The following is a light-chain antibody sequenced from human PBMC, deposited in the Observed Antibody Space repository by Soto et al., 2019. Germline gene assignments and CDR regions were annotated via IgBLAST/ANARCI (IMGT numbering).Light chain of an antibody. CDR2: GAS. CDR3: QQYNSSQWT. Sequence: EIVMTQSPATLSVSPGERASLSCRASQSVTSNLAWYQQKPGQAPRLLIYGASTRATGIPARFSGSGSGTEFTLTISSLQSEDFAVYYCQQYNSSQWTFGHGTKVEIK. CDR1: QSVTSN. J-gene: IGKJ1*01. V-gene: IGKV3-15*01.